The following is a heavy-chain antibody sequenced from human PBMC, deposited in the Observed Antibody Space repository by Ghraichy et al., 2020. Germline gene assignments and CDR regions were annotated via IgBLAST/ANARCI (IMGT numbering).Heavy chain of an antibody. CDR2: IYSGGST. CDR3: ARLKQWLVHLGWFDP. Sequence: LSLTCAASGFTVSSNYMSWVRQAPGKGLEWVSVIYSGGSTYYADSVKGRFTISRDNSKNTLYLQMNSLRAEDTAVYYCARLKQWLVHLGWFDPWGQGTLVTVSS. CDR1: GFTVSSNY. J-gene: IGHJ5*02. V-gene: IGHV3-66*01. D-gene: IGHD6-19*01.